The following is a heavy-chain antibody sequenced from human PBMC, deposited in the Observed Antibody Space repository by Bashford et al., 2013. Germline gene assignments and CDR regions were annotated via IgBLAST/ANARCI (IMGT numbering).Heavy chain of an antibody. CDR2: IRSKAYGGTT. D-gene: IGHD6-13*01. Sequence: GSLRLSCTASGFTFGDYAMSWSARLQGRAGVVGFIRSKAYGGTTEYAASVKGRFTISRDDSKSIAYLQMNSLKTEDTAVYYCTRSLHSSSWYGDFDYWGQGTLVTVSS. CDR1: GFTFGDYA. V-gene: IGHV3-49*03. J-gene: IGHJ4*02. CDR3: TRSLHSSSWYGDFDY.